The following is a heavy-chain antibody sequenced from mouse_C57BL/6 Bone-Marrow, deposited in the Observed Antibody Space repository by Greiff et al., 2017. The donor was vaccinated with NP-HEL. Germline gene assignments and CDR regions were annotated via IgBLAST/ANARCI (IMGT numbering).Heavy chain of an antibody. V-gene: IGHV7-1*01. D-gene: IGHD2-3*01. CDR2: SRNKANDYTT. CDR3: ARDAWDGYYPYAMDY. CDR1: GFTFSDFY. Sequence: EVMLVESGGGLVQSGRSLRLSCATSGFTFSDFYMEWVRQAPGKGLEWIAASRNKANDYTTEYSASVKGRFIVSRDTSQSILYLRMNALRAEDTAIYYCARDAWDGYYPYAMDYWGQGTSVTVSS. J-gene: IGHJ4*01.